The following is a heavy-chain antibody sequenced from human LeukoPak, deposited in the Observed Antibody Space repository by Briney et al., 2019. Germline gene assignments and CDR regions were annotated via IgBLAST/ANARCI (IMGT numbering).Heavy chain of an antibody. CDR2: ISAYNGNT. V-gene: IGHV1-18*01. CDR3: AVWGIAAAGTKFDY. D-gene: IGHD6-13*01. CDR1: GYTFTNYT. J-gene: IGHJ4*02. Sequence: ASVKVSCKASGYTFTNYTLNWVRQAPGQGLEWMGWISAYNGNTNYAQKLQGRVTMTTDTSTSTAYMELRSLRSDDTAVYYCAVWGIAAAGTKFDYWGQGTLVTVSS.